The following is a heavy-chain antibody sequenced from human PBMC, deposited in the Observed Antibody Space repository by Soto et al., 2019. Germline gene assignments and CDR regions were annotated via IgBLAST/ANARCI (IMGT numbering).Heavy chain of an antibody. CDR3: ARARDYDSSGYYYVFDY. D-gene: IGHD3-22*01. V-gene: IGHV1-69*01. Sequence: QVQLVQSGAEVKKPGSSVKVSCKASGGTFSSYAISWVRQAPGQGLEWMGGIIPIFGTANYAQKFQGRVTITADDSTSTAYMELSSLRSEDTAVYYCARARDYDSSGYYYVFDYWGHGTLFTVSS. J-gene: IGHJ4*01. CDR1: GGTFSSYA. CDR2: IIPIFGTA.